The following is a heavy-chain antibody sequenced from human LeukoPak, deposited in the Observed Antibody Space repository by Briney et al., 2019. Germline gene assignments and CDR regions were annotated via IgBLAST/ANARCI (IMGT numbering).Heavy chain of an antibody. D-gene: IGHD2-2*01. CDR2: IYYSGST. J-gene: IGHJ3*02. V-gene: IGHV4-59*08. Sequence: SETLSLTCTVSGGSISSYYWTWIRQPPGKGLEWIGYIYYSGSTNYNPSLKSRVTISVDTSKNQFSLKLSSVTAADTAVYYCARRTRGAFDIWGQGTMVTVSS. CDR3: ARRTRGAFDI. CDR1: GGSISSYY.